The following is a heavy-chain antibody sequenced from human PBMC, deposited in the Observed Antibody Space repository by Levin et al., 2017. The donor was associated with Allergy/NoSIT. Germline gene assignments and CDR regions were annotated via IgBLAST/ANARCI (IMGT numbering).Heavy chain of an antibody. CDR1: GGTFSSYT. CDR3: ARDPYYGSGTHGWFDP. Sequence: SVKVSCKASGGTFSSYTISWVRQAPGQGLEWMGRIIPILGIANYAQKFQGRVTITADKSTSTAYMELSSLRSEDTAVYYCARDPYYGSGTHGWFDPWGQGTLVTVSS. V-gene: IGHV1-69*04. J-gene: IGHJ5*02. CDR2: IIPILGIA. D-gene: IGHD3-10*01.